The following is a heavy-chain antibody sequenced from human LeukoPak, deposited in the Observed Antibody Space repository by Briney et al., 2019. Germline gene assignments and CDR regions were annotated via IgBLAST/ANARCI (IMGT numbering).Heavy chain of an antibody. Sequence: GGSLRPSCPASESIFSSYAMNWVRQAPGKGLEWVPVMSGSGDSTYYADSVQGRFTISRNNSKNMLYLQMNSLRAEDTAVYYCARSPRNYGSSLLPNHFDYWGRGTLVSVSS. CDR2: MSGSGDST. CDR1: ESIFSSYA. V-gene: IGHV3-23*01. D-gene: IGHD1-7*01. J-gene: IGHJ4*02. CDR3: ARSPRNYGSSLLPNHFDY.